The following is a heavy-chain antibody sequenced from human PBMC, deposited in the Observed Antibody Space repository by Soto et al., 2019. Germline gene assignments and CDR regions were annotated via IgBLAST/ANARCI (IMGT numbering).Heavy chain of an antibody. CDR1: GFTFSSYA. CDR2: ISGSGGST. Sequence: GGSLRLSCAASGFTFSSYAMSWVRQAPGKGLEWVSAISGSGGSTYYADSVKGRFTISRDNSKNTLYLQMNSLRAEDTAVYYCAKETVRNYDISGYFDYWGQGTLVTVSS. V-gene: IGHV3-23*01. CDR3: AKETVRNYDISGYFDY. D-gene: IGHD3-22*01. J-gene: IGHJ4*02.